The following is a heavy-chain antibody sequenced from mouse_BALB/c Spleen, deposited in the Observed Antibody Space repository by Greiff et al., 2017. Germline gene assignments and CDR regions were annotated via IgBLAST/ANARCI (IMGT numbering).Heavy chain of an antibody. CDR1: GYTFTDYN. CDR3: ARAGSSPFDY. Sequence: VHVKQSGPELVKPGASVKISCKASGYTFTDYNMHWVKQSHGKSLEWIGYIYPYNGGTGYNQKFKSKATLTVDNSSSTAYMELRSLTSEDSAVYYCARAGSSPFDYWGQGTTLTVSS. J-gene: IGHJ2*01. D-gene: IGHD1-1*01. CDR2: IYPYNGGT. V-gene: IGHV1S29*02.